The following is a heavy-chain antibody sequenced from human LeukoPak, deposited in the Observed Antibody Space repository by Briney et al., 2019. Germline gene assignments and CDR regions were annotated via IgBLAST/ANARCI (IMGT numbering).Heavy chain of an antibody. CDR1: GFTFSDHY. CDR2: ISNSGSLK. J-gene: IGHJ4*02. D-gene: IGHD6-19*01. CDR3: ARGPFGLYGTYSSGCPGDY. Sequence: GGSLRLSCAASGFTFSDHYMSWFRQAPGKGLEWVSYISNSGSLKYYADSVKGRSTISRYNSKNTLYLQMNSLRAEDTAVYYCARGPFGLYGTYSSGCPGDYWGQGTLVTVSS. V-gene: IGHV3-11*04.